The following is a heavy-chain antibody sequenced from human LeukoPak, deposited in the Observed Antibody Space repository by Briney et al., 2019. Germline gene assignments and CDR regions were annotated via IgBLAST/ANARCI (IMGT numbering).Heavy chain of an antibody. CDR3: AKFEGHPWGTYRLDY. V-gene: IGHV3-23*01. CDR1: GFTFSNFA. Sequence: GGSLRLSCAASGFTFSNFAMSWVRQAPGKGLEWVSAISGGADGPYYADSVKGRFTISRDNSKNTLYLQMNSLRAEDTAVYYCAKFEGHPWGTYRLDYRGQGTLVTVSS. CDR2: ISGGADGP. D-gene: IGHD3-16*02. J-gene: IGHJ4*02.